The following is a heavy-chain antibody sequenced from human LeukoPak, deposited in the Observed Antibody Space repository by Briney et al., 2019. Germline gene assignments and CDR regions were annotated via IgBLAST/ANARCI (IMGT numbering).Heavy chain of an antibody. CDR2: IHYTGST. Sequence: SETLSLTCTVSGGSINSYYWSWIRQPPGKGLECIGYIHYTGSTNYNPSLKSRVTISVDTSKSQFSLKLSSVTAADTAVYYCAREDYYGSGSRFDYWGQGTLVTVSS. D-gene: IGHD3-10*01. CDR3: AREDYYGSGSRFDY. V-gene: IGHV4-59*12. CDR1: GGSINSYY. J-gene: IGHJ4*02.